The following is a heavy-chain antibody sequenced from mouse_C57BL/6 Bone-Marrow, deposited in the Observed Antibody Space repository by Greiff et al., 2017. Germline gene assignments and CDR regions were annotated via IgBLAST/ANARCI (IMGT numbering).Heavy chain of an antibody. CDR2: IYPGSGNT. J-gene: IGHJ1*03. CDR1: GYTFTDYY. D-gene: IGHD1-1*01. V-gene: IGHV1-76*01. Sequence: QVQLQQSGAELVRPGASVKLSCKASGYTFTDYYINWVKQRPGQGLEWIARIYPGSGNTYYNEKFKGKATLTAEKSSSTAYMQLSSLTSEDSADYFCASGGDGSFYWNFDVWGTGTTVTVSS. CDR3: ASGGDGSFYWNFDV.